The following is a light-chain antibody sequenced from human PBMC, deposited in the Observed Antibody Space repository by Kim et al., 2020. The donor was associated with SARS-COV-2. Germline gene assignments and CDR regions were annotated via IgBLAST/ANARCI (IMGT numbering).Light chain of an antibody. CDR2: GAS. CDR3: QQYGSSPIT. Sequence: EIVLTQSPGTLSLSPGERATFSCRASQSVGSSYLAWYQQKPGQPPRLLIYGASSRATGIPDRFSGRGTGTDFILTITRLEPDEFAVYYCQQYGSSPITFGQGTRLEIK. CDR1: QSVGSSY. V-gene: IGKV3-20*01. J-gene: IGKJ5*01.